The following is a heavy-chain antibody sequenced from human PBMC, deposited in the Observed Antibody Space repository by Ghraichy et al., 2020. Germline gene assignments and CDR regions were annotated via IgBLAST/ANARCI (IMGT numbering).Heavy chain of an antibody. CDR1: GFTFSSYA. CDR3: AKDQGAVAALWVRNSNAFDI. J-gene: IGHJ3*02. V-gene: IGHV3-23*01. CDR2: ISGSGGST. Sequence: GGSLRLSCAASGFTFSSYAMSWVRQAPGKGLEWVSAISGSGGSTYYADSVKGRFTISRDNSKNTLYLQMNSLRAEDTAVYYCAKDQGAVAALWVRNSNAFDIWGQGTMVTVSS. D-gene: IGHD6-19*01.